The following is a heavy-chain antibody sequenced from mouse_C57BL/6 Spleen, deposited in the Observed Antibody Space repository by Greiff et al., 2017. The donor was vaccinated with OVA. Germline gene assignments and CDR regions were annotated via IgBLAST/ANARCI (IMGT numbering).Heavy chain of an antibody. CDR2: IDPENGDT. V-gene: IGHV14-4*01. D-gene: IGHD1-2*01. J-gene: IGHJ2*01. CDR1: GFNIKDDY. Sequence: EVQLQQSGAELVRPGASVKLSCTASGFNIKDDYMHWVKPRPEQGLEWIGWIDPENGDTEYASKFQGKATITADTSSNTAYLQLSSLTSEDTAVYYCTTNYGYDYWGQGTTLTVSS. CDR3: TTNYGYDY.